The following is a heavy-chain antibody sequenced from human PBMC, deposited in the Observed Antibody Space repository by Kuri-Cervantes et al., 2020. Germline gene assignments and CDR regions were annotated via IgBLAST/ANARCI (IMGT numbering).Heavy chain of an antibody. CDR3: ARDPKRARWVVGLLQLPTGYWFDP. V-gene: IGHV1-8*01. CDR1: GYTFTSYD. CDR2: MNPNSGNT. Sequence: ASVKVSCKASGYTFTSYDINWVRQATGQGLEWMGWMNPNSGNTGYAQKFQGRVTMTRNTSISTAYMELSSLRSEDTAVYYCARDPKRARWVVGLLQLPTGYWFDPWGQGTLVTVSS. J-gene: IGHJ5*02. D-gene: IGHD3-22*01.